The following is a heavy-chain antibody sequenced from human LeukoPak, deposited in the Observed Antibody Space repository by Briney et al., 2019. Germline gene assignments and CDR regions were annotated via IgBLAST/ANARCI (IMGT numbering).Heavy chain of an antibody. Sequence: GGSLRLSCAASGFTFSSYSMNWVRQAPGKGLEWVANIKQDGSEKYYVDSVKGRFTISRDNAKNSLYLQMNSLRAEDTAVYYCARDFIYGGKGEAGGIYFDYWGQGTLVTVSS. CDR3: ARDFIYGGKGEAGGIYFDY. CDR2: IKQDGSEK. CDR1: GFTFSSYS. V-gene: IGHV3-7*01. D-gene: IGHD4-23*01. J-gene: IGHJ4*02.